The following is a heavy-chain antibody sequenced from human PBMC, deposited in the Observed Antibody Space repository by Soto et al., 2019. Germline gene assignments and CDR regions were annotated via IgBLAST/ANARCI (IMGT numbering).Heavy chain of an antibody. CDR2: IKDGGRT. D-gene: IGHD5-12*01. Sequence: QVQLQQWGAGLLKPSETLSLNCAVNGGSLSGYYWSWIRQPPGKGLEWMGEIKDGGRTNYSPSLKCRATISSDTSNNQFSLRLYSVTAADTGVYYCARGQEGVVATHWDQGTLVTVSS. CDR3: ARGQEGVVATH. V-gene: IGHV4-34*01. CDR1: GGSLSGYY. J-gene: IGHJ4*02.